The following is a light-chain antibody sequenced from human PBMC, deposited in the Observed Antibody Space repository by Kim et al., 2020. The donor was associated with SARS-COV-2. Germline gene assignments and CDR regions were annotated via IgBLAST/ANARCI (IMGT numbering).Light chain of an antibody. J-gene: IGKJ4*01. V-gene: IGKV3-11*01. Sequence: SPGESATLSCRASQSISVYVSWYQHKPGQAPRLLIYDASNRATGIPDRFSGSESGTDFTLTISSLEPEDFAIYYCQQRNNWPPAVTFGGGTKLEI. CDR2: DAS. CDR1: QSISVY. CDR3: QQRNNWPPAVT.